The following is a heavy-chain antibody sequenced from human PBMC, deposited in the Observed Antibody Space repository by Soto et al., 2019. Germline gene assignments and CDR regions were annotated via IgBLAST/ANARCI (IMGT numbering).Heavy chain of an antibody. J-gene: IGHJ6*02. D-gene: IGHD2-21*02. CDR3: ARWVTCGGDCYSYYYYGMDV. CDR2: IYYSGST. CDR1: GGSVSSGSYY. Sequence: PSETLSLTCTVSGGSVSSGSYYWSRIRQPPGKGLEWIGYIYYSGSTNYNPSLKSRVTISVDTSKNQFSLKLSSVTAADTAVYYCARWVTCGGDCYSYYYYGMDVWGQGTTVTVSS. V-gene: IGHV4-61*01.